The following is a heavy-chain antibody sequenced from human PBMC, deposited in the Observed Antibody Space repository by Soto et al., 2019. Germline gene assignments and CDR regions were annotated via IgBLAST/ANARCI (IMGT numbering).Heavy chain of an antibody. D-gene: IGHD2-15*01. J-gene: IGHJ4*02. CDR3: VKHCSGDYFDY. Sequence: PSDPLSLTCTVSDASMTSNSFFCPWICKPPGKGLEWLGSIYYSGTTYYHPSLKSRVTISVDRSKNQFSLKLSSVTAAYTSVYFCVKHCSGDYFDYWGQGALVTVSS. V-gene: IGHV4-39*01. CDR1: DASMTSNSFF. CDR2: IYYSGTT.